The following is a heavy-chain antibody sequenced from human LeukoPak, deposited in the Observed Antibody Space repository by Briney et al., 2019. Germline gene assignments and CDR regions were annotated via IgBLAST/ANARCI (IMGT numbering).Heavy chain of an antibody. D-gene: IGHD3-10*01. Sequence: ASVKLSCKASGGTFSSYAISWVRQAPGQGLEWMGGIIPIFGTANYAQKFQGRVTITADESTSTAYMELSSLRSEDTAVYYCASSTTGRLLWFAFDPWGQGTLVTVSS. CDR3: ASSTTGRLLWFAFDP. V-gene: IGHV1-69*13. CDR2: IIPIFGTA. J-gene: IGHJ5*02. CDR1: GGTFSSYA.